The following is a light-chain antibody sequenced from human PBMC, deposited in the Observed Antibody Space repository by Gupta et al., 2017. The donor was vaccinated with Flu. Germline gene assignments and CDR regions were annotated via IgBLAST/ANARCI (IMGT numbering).Light chain of an antibody. CDR1: INVLGNSRY. J-gene: IGLJ1*01. CDR3: GAFAGEHYV. V-gene: IGLV2-8*01. Sequence: GSINVLGNSRYVSWKQQHPDNAPNIIIYDVSARPSGVPYRFYGSKTGHTASLSVAGLQDEDEADYYCGAFAGEHYVFGTGTKVTVL. CDR2: DVS.